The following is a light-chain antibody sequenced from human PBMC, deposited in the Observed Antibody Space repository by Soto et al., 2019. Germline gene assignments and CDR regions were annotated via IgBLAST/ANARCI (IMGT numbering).Light chain of an antibody. Sequence: QSALTQPASVSGSPGQSITISCTGTSSDVGGYNYVSWYQQHPGKAPKLMIYDVSNRPSRVSNRFSGSKSGNTASLTISGLPAEDEDDYYCSSYTSSSTPVVFGGGTKLTVL. CDR2: DVS. V-gene: IGLV2-14*01. CDR3: SSYTSSSTPVV. CDR1: SSDVGGYNY. J-gene: IGLJ2*01.